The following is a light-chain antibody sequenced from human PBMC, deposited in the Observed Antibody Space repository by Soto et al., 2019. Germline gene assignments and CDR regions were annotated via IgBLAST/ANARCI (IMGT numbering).Light chain of an antibody. CDR1: SSNIGAGYD. V-gene: IGLV1-40*01. CDR3: QSYDSRLSGWRV. J-gene: IGLJ1*01. Sequence: QSVLTQPPSVSGAPGQRVTISCTGSSSNIGAGYDVHWYQQLPGTAPKLIIYGSSNRPSGVPDRFSGSKSGTSASLAITGLQPEDEADYYCQSYDSRLSGWRVFGTGTKVTVL. CDR2: GSS.